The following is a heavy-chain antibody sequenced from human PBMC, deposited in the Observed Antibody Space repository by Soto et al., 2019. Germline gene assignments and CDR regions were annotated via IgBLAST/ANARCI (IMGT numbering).Heavy chain of an antibody. CDR2: IYYSGST. V-gene: IGHV4-59*01. CDR1: GGSISSYY. CDR3: ARDRSAVVVVPAAPNGWFDP. Sequence: QVQLQESGPGLVKPSETLSLTCTVSGGSISSYYWSWIRQPPGKGLEWIGYIYYSGSTNYDPSLKSRVTISVDTSKNQFSLKLSSVTAADTAVYYCARDRSAVVVVPAAPNGWFDPWGQGTLVTVSS. D-gene: IGHD2-2*01. J-gene: IGHJ5*02.